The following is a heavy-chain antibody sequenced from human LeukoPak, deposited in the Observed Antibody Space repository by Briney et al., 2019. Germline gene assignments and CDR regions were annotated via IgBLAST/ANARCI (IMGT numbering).Heavy chain of an antibody. CDR1: GFTFSSYA. Sequence: QAGGSLRLSCAASGFTFSSYAMSWVRQAPGKGLEWVSAISGSGGSTYYADSVKGRFTISRDNSKNTLYLQMNSLRAEDTAVYYCAKDNWNDRPPIKVYYYYGMDVWGQGTTVTVSS. D-gene: IGHD1-20*01. CDR3: AKDNWNDRPPIKVYYYYGMDV. J-gene: IGHJ6*02. V-gene: IGHV3-23*01. CDR2: ISGSGGST.